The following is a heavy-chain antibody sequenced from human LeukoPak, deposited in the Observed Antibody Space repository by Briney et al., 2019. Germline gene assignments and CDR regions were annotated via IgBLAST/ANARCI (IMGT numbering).Heavy chain of an antibody. CDR1: GFTFSSYG. D-gene: IGHD6-19*01. J-gene: IGHJ5*01. CDR2: ISYDGSNK. Sequence: PGRSLRLSCAASGFTFSSYGMHWVRQAPGKGLEWVAVISYDGSNKYYADSVKGRFSISRDNVDNVVHLQMSSLRNEDTAFYYCARVAVAGPTGWFDSWGQGTLVTVSS. V-gene: IGHV3-30*03. CDR3: ARVAVAGPTGWFDS.